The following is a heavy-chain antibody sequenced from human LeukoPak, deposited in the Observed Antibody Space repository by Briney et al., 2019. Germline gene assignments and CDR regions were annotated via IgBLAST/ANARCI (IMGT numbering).Heavy chain of an antibody. CDR3: AKDVVGIVGATSPCFDY. CDR2: ISYDGSNK. D-gene: IGHD1-26*01. V-gene: IGHV3-30*18. Sequence: GGSLRLSCAAPGFTFSSYGMHWVRQAPGKGLEWVAVISYDGSNKYYADSVKGRFTISRDNSKNTLYLQMNSLRAEDTAVYYCAKDVVGIVGATSPCFDYWGQGTLVTVSS. J-gene: IGHJ4*02. CDR1: GFTFSSYG.